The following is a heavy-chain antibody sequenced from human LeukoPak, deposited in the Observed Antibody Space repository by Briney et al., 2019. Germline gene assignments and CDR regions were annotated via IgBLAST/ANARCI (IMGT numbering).Heavy chain of an antibody. CDR3: GRDAGPTRYYYGMDV. Sequence: GGSLRLSCAASGFTLSSYEMNWVRQAPGEGLEWVAYISSSGSAIYDAESVKGRFTISRENAKNSLYLQMNSLRVEDTAVYYCGRDAGPTRYYYGMDVWGQGTTVTVSS. V-gene: IGHV3-48*03. J-gene: IGHJ6*02. CDR1: GFTLSSYE. D-gene: IGHD3-10*01. CDR2: ISSSGSAI.